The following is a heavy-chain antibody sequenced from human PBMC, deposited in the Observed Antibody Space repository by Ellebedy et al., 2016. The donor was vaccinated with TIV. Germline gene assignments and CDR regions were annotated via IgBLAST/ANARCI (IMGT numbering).Heavy chain of an antibody. D-gene: IGHD5-18*01. CDR1: GYTFTSYG. CDR2: ISAYNGNT. J-gene: IGHJ4*02. Sequence: ASVKVSCXASGYTFTSYGISWVRQAPGQGLEWMGWISAYNGNTNYAQKLQGRVTMTTDTSTSTAYMELSSLRSEDTAVYYCARDPQPYHSYGYTNQNEDSDDYWGQGTLVTVSS. CDR3: ARDPQPYHSYGYTNQNEDSDDY. V-gene: IGHV1-18*01.